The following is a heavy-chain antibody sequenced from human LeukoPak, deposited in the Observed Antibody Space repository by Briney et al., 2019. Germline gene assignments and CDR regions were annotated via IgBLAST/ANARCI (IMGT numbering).Heavy chain of an antibody. Sequence: PSETLSLTCTVSGYSISSGYYWTWIRQPPGKGLEWIGGIYHSGSTYNNPSLKSRVTISVDTSKNQFSLKLSSVTAADTAVYYCARSPPFSLLRGAFEMDVWGKGTTVTISS. D-gene: IGHD3-10*01. CDR1: GYSISSGYY. V-gene: IGHV4-38-2*02. CDR3: ARSPPFSLLRGAFEMDV. CDR2: IYHSGST. J-gene: IGHJ6*04.